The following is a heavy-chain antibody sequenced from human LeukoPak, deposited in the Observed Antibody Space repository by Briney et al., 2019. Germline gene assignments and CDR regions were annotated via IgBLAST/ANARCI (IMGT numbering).Heavy chain of an antibody. CDR3: ARVRQYYDFWSGYPNYFDY. D-gene: IGHD3-3*01. V-gene: IGHV3-11*01. CDR1: GFTFSDHY. CDR2: ISSSGSTI. J-gene: IGHJ4*02. Sequence: GGSLRLSCAASGFTFSDHYMSWIRQAPGKGLEWVSYISSSGSTIYYADSVKGRFTISRDNAKNSLYLQMNSLRAEDTAVYYCARVRQYYDFWSGYPNYFDYWGQGTLVTVSS.